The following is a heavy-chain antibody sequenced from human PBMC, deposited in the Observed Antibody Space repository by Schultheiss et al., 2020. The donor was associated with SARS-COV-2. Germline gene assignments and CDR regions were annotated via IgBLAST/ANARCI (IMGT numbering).Heavy chain of an antibody. V-gene: IGHV3-23*01. Sequence: GESLKISCAASGFTFSSYAMSWVRQAPGKGLEWVSAISGSGGSTYYADSVKGRFTISRDNSKNTLYLQMNSLRAEDTAVYYCAKDPLTNDILTGYYSYFDYWGQGTLVTVSS. J-gene: IGHJ4*02. D-gene: IGHD3-9*01. CDR3: AKDPLTNDILTGYYSYFDY. CDR1: GFTFSSYA. CDR2: ISGSGGST.